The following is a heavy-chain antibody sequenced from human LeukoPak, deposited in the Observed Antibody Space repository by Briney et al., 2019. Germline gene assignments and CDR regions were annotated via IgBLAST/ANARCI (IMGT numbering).Heavy chain of an antibody. CDR2: ISSSGSTI. CDR1: GLTFSDYY. D-gene: IGHD3-22*01. J-gene: IGHJ3*02. CDR3: ARDLDITPHAFDI. Sequence: GGSLRLSCAASGLTFSDYYMSWIRQAPGKGLEWVSYISSSGSTIYYADSVKGRFTISRDNAKNSLYLQMNSLRAEDTAVYYCARDLDITPHAFDIWGQGTMVTVSS. V-gene: IGHV3-11*01.